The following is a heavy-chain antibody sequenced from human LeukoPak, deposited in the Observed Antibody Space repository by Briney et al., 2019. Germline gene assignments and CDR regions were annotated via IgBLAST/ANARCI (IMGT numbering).Heavy chain of an antibody. V-gene: IGHV5-51*01. J-gene: IGHJ4*02. CDR2: IYPGDSDT. CDR3: ARRSGWYYFDY. D-gene: IGHD6-19*01. Sequence: GESLKISCKGSGYSFPIYWLGWVRQMPGKGLEWMGIIYPGDSDTRYSPSFQGQVTISADKSISTAYLQWSSLKASDTAMYYCARRSGWYYFDYWGQGTLVTVSS. CDR1: GYSFPIYW.